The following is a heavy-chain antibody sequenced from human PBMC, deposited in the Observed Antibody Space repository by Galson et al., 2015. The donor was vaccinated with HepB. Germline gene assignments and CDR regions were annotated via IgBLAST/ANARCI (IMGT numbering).Heavy chain of an antibody. Sequence: SLRLSCAAAGFTFSDYYMSWIRQTPGEGLEWVSYISSRGGSSYADSVKGRFTISRANARNSLYLQMSSLKAADTAVYYCARAACGGDCYGDYMDVWGNGTSVTVSS. CDR1: GFTFSDYY. CDR3: ARAACGGDCYGDYMDV. CDR2: ISSRGGS. V-gene: IGHV3-11*01. D-gene: IGHD2-21*01. J-gene: IGHJ6*03.